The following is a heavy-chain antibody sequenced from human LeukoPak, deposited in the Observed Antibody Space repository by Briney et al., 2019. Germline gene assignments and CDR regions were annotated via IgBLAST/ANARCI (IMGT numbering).Heavy chain of an antibody. J-gene: IGHJ4*02. CDR3: ARGPVALPNDRLSLFFDF. CDR1: GGSFNTY. D-gene: IGHD2-8*01. CDR2: VSPDGDT. Sequence: PSETLSLTCAVYGGSFNTYWTWIRQSPDKGLEWIGEVSPDGDTNVNPSLRSRVAMSVDASKNQFSLKLTSVTAADTAVYFCARGPVALPNDRLSLFFDFWGQGNLVTVSS. V-gene: IGHV4-34*01.